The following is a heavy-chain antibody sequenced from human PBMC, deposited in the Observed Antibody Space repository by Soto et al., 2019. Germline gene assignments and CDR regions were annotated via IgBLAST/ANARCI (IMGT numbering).Heavy chain of an antibody. Sequence: GGSLRLSCTASGFTFGDYAMSWFRQAPGKGLEWVGFIRSKAYGGTTEYAASVKGRFTISRDDSKSIAYLQMNSLKTEDTAVYYCTRDDWYSSGWYGGIYYYGMDVWGQGTTVTVSS. CDR2: IRSKAYGGTT. CDR3: TRDDWYSSGWYGGIYYYGMDV. D-gene: IGHD6-19*01. CDR1: GFTFGDYA. J-gene: IGHJ6*02. V-gene: IGHV3-49*03.